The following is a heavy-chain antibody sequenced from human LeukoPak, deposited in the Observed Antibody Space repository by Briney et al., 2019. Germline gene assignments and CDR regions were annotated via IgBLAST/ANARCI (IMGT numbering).Heavy chain of an antibody. J-gene: IGHJ4*02. Sequence: GRSLRPSCAASGFTFDDYAMHWVRQAPGKGLEWVSGISWNSGSIGYADSVKGRFTISRDNAKNPLYLQMNSLRAEDMALYYCAKALGGGFRFPVDYWGQGTLVTVSS. V-gene: IGHV3-9*03. CDR2: ISWNSGSI. CDR3: AKALGGGFRFPVDY. CDR1: GFTFDDYA. D-gene: IGHD3-16*01.